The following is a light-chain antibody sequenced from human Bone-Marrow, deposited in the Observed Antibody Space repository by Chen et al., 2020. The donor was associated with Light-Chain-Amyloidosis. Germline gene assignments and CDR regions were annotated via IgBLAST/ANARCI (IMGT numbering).Light chain of an antibody. CDR3: QSADSSGTYEVI. Sequence: SYELTQPPSVSVSPGHTARITCSGDDLPTKYAYCYQQKPGQAPVLVIHRDTERPSGIPERFSGSSSGTTATLTISGFQAEDEADYHCQSADSSGTYEVIFGGGTKLTVL. V-gene: IGLV3-25*03. J-gene: IGLJ2*01. CDR1: DLPTKY. CDR2: RDT.